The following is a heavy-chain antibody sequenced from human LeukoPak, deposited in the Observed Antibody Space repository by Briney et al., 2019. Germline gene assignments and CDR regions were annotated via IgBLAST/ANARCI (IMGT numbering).Heavy chain of an antibody. V-gene: IGHV3-7*01. J-gene: IGHJ6*02. CDR2: IKQDGSEK. Sequence: PGGSLRLSCAASGFTFSSYWMSWVRQAPGKGLEWVANIKQDGSEKYYVDSVKGRFTISRDNAKNSLYLQMNSLRAEDMAVYYCARTLGYCSSTSCYFGVVHYYYGMDVWGQGTTVTVSS. D-gene: IGHD2-2*01. CDR1: GFTFSSYW. CDR3: ARTLGYCSSTSCYFGVVHYYYGMDV.